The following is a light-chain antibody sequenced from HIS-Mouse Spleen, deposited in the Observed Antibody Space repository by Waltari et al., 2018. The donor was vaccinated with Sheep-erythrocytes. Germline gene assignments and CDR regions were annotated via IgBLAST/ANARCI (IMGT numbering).Light chain of an antibody. J-gene: IGKJ3*01. CDR3: QQYGSSRQQTFT. Sequence: ELVLTQSPGTLSLSPGERATLPCRASQSVSSSYLAWYQQKPGQAPRLLIYGASSRATGIPDRFSGSGSGTDFTLTISRLEPEDFAVYYCQQYGSSRQQTFTFGPGTKVDIK. V-gene: IGKV3-20*01. CDR1: QSVSSSY. CDR2: GAS.